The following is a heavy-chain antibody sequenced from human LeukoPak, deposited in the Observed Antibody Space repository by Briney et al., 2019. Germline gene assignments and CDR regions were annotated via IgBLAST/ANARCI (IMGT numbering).Heavy chain of an antibody. CDR2: ISSSSRTI. CDR3: ARGYYYYGSGNYDALDI. Sequence: GGSLRLSCAASAFTLSNYSMAWVRQAPGKGLEWISYISSSSRTIYYADSVEGRFTISRDNSKNSLYLQMNSLRTEDTALYYCARGYYYYGSGNYDALDIWGQGTMVTVSS. D-gene: IGHD3-10*01. CDR1: AFTLSNYS. V-gene: IGHV3-48*04. J-gene: IGHJ3*02.